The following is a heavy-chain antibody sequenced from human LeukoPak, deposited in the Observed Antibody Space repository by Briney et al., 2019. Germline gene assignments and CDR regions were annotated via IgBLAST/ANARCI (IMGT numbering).Heavy chain of an antibody. D-gene: IGHD6-13*01. Sequence: GGSLRLSCAASGFTFSSYSMNWVRQAPGKGLEWVSYISGSIITIFYAESVKGRFTISRDSAKNSLYLQMNSLRDEDTAVYYCARAKTIAAAGTFDYWGQGTLVTVSS. CDR1: GFTFSSYS. V-gene: IGHV3-48*02. CDR3: ARAKTIAAAGTFDY. CDR2: ISGSIITI. J-gene: IGHJ4*02.